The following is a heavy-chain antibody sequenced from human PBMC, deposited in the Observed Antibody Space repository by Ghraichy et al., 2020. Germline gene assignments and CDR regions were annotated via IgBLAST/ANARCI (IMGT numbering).Heavy chain of an antibody. CDR1: GFTFSSYA. CDR2: ISGSGGST. CDR3: EKDTPYLSSIAARPWFIGWFDP. V-gene: IGHV3-23*01. Sequence: GGSLRLSCAASGFTFSSYAMSWVRQAPGKGLEWVSAISGSGGSTYYADSVKGRFTISRDNSKNTLYLQMNSLRAEDTAVYYCEKDTPYLSSIAARPWFIGWFDPWGQGTLVTVSS. D-gene: IGHD6-6*01. J-gene: IGHJ5*02.